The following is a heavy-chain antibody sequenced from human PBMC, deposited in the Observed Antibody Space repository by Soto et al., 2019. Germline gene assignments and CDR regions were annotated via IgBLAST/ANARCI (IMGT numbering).Heavy chain of an antibody. D-gene: IGHD2-8*01. J-gene: IGHJ4*02. Sequence: PGRSLRFPCATSGFTFSSYPIHWVRQAPGKGPVWVSRITEDGSGTTYADSVKGRFTVTRDNAKNRMYLQMSGLGAEDTAVYHCVRGTNGWRGMDYWGQGTLVTVSS. V-gene: IGHV3-74*01. CDR3: VRGTNGWRGMDY. CDR2: ITEDGSGT. CDR1: GFTFSSYP.